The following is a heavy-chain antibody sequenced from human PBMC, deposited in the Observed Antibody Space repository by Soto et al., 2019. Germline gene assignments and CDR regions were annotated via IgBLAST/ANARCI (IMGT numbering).Heavy chain of an antibody. V-gene: IGHV1-69*08. CDR2: IIPILGIA. CDR3: AREGVLPEY. J-gene: IGHJ4*02. CDR1: GGTFSSYT. Sequence: QVQLVQSGAEVKKPGSSVKVSCKASGGTFSSYTISWVRQAPGQGLEWMGRIIPILGIANYAQKFQGRVTITANKPTSTAYMEMSSLRSEDTAEYYCAREGVLPEYWGQGNLVTVSS. D-gene: IGHD1-26*01.